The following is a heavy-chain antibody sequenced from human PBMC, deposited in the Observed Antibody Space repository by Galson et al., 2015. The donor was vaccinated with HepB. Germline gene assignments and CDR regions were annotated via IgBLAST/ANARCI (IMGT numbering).Heavy chain of an antibody. J-gene: IGHJ4*02. CDR2: IDPNDSQT. CDR3: ARHPTYCGPGCSNRFHY. D-gene: IGHD2-21*01. Sequence: SGAEVHKPGESLQISCKASGYSFTPYWIRWLRQMPGKGLEWMGKIDPNDSQTYRSPSPEGRVTFSADKSITTAYLQWSSLKASDTATYYCARHPTYCGPGCSNRFHYWGQGTQVAVSS. V-gene: IGHV5-10-1*01. CDR1: GYSFTPYW.